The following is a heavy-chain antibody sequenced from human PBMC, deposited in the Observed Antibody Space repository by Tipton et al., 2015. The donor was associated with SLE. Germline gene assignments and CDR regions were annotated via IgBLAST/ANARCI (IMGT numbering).Heavy chain of an antibody. CDR2: IYHSGST. V-gene: IGHV4-39*01. Sequence: QLVQSGAEVKPSETLSLTCTVSGGSISSSSYYWGWIRQPPGKGLEWIGSIYHSGSTYYTPSLKSRVTISVDTSKNQFSLKLRSVTAADTAVYYCVVVVIAIFDYWGQGTLVTVSS. D-gene: IGHD2-21*01. CDR1: GGSISSSSYY. CDR3: VVVVIAIFDY. J-gene: IGHJ4*02.